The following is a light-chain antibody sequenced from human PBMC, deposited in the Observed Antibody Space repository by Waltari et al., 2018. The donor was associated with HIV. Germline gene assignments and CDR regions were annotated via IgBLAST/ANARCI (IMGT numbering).Light chain of an antibody. V-gene: IGLV1-40*01. Sequence: QSVLTQPPSVSGAPGQRVTISCTGTSPNIGAGFAVHWYQQLPGTVPKVLIYNNTDRPSGVPDRFSCSKSATSASLAITGLQAEDEANYYCQSYDISLSGWVFGGGTKLTVL. J-gene: IGLJ2*01. CDR3: QSYDISLSGWV. CDR1: SPNIGAGFA. CDR2: NNT.